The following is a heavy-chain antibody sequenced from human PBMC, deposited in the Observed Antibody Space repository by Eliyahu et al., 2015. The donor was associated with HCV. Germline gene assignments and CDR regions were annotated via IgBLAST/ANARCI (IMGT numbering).Heavy chain of an antibody. Sequence: QVQLQQWGPGLLKPSETLSLTCXTYGGSLSDNYWTWIRQSPGRGLEWIGDIYHSGSTNTNPSLRSRLTISLDTSKNQFSLNLSSVTAADTAVYYCARKPTGLLYYYGMDVWGQGTTVTVS. D-gene: IGHD1-14*01. V-gene: IGHV4-34*02. CDR2: IYHSGST. J-gene: IGHJ6*02. CDR1: GGSLSDNY. CDR3: ARKPTGLLYYYGMDV.